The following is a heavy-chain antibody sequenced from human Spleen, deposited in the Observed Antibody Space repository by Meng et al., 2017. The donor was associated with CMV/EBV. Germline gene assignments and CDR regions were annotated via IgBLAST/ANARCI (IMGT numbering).Heavy chain of an antibody. D-gene: IGHD2-2*01. V-gene: IGHV4-39*07. CDR2: IYYSGST. CDR1: GGSISSSSYY. CDR3: ARVIRYCSSTSCHLSGMDV. Sequence: SETLSLTCTVSGGSISSSSYYWGWIRQPPGKGLEWIGSIYYSGSTYYNPSLKSRVTISVDTSKNQFSLKLSSVTAADTAVYYCARVIRYCSSTSCHLSGMDVWGQGTTVTVSS. J-gene: IGHJ6*02.